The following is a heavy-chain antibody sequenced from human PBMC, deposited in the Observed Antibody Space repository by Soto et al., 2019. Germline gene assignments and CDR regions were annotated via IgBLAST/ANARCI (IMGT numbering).Heavy chain of an antibody. J-gene: IGHJ6*02. V-gene: IGHV1-69*01. CDR2: IIPIFGTA. Sequence: QLQLVQSGAEVKKPGSSVKVSCKASGGTFSSYAISWVQQAPGQGLEWMGGIIPIFGTANYAQKFQGRVTITADESTSTAYMELSSLRSEDTAVYYCARVDSNPDFGIYGMDVWGQGTTVTVSS. CDR3: ARVDSNPDFGIYGMDV. D-gene: IGHD4-4*01. CDR1: GGTFSSYA.